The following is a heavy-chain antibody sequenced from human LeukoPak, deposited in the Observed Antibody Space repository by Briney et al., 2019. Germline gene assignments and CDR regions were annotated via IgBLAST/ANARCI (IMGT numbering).Heavy chain of an antibody. CDR2: INPNSGGT. Sequence: ASVKVSCKASGYTFTGYYMHWVRQAPGQGLEWMGWINPNSGGTNYAQKFQGWVTMTRDTSISTAYMELSRLRSDDTAVYYCAREGIAVAGPPFDYWGQGTLVTVSS. CDR1: GYTFTGYY. CDR3: AREGIAVAGPPFDY. D-gene: IGHD6-19*01. J-gene: IGHJ4*02. V-gene: IGHV1-2*04.